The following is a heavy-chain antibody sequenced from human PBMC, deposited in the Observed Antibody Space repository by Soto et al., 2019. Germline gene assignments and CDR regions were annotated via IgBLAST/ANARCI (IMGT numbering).Heavy chain of an antibody. CDR3: ASRYGNAFDI. Sequence: PSETLSLTCTVSGGSISSYYWSWIRQPPGKGLEWIGNIYYSGSTNYNPSLKSRVTISVDTSKNQFSLKLSSVTAADTAVYYCASRYGNAFDIWGQGKMVTVSS. J-gene: IGHJ3*02. CDR2: IYYSGST. V-gene: IGHV4-59*08. D-gene: IGHD1-20*01. CDR1: GGSISSYY.